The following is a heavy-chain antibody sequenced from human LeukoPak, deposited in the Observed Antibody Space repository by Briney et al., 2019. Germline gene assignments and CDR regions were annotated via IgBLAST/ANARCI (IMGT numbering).Heavy chain of an antibody. D-gene: IGHD2-8*01. V-gene: IGHV3-21*01. CDR3: ARDSAGVVSFDY. CDR2: ISSSSSYI. Sequence: GGSLRLSCAASGFTFSIFSMNWVRQAPGKGLEWVSSISSSSSYIFYADSVKGRFTISRDNAKNSLYLQMNSLRAEDTAVYYCARDSAGVVSFDYWGQGTLVPVSS. CDR1: GFTFSIFS. J-gene: IGHJ4*02.